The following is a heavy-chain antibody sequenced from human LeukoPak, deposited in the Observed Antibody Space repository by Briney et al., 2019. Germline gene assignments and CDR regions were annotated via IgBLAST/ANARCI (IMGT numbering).Heavy chain of an antibody. V-gene: IGHV4-34*01. CDR1: GGSFSGYY. Sequence: PSETLSLTCAVYGGSFSGYYWSWLRQPPGKGLEGIGEINHSGSTNYNPSLKSRVTISVDTSKNQFSLTLSSVTAADTAVYYCARVRNYGSGSYYPYYFDYWGQGTLATVSS. CDR3: ARVRNYGSGSYYPYYFDY. J-gene: IGHJ4*02. CDR2: INHSGST. D-gene: IGHD3-10*01.